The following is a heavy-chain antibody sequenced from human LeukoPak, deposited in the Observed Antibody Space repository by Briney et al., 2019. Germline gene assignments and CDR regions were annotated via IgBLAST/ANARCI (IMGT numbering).Heavy chain of an antibody. Sequence: GGTLRLSCAASGFTFSSYGMNWVRQAPGKGLEWVSGISGSGGSIYYADSVKGRFTISRDNSKNTLYLQMNSLRAEDTAVYYCARDLAWGAFDYWGQGTLVTVSS. CDR3: ARDLAWGAFDY. J-gene: IGHJ4*02. CDR2: ISGSGGSI. CDR1: GFTFSSYG. V-gene: IGHV3-23*01. D-gene: IGHD7-27*01.